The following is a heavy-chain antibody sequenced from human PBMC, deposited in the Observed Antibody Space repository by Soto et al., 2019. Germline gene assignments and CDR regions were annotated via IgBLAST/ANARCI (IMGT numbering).Heavy chain of an antibody. CDR1: GFSLRTSGVG. CDR3: AKSGSSGWYGWFDP. V-gene: IGHV2-5*01. D-gene: IGHD6-19*01. CDR2: IYWNDDK. J-gene: IGHJ5*02. Sequence: QITLKESGPTLVKPTQTLTLTCIFSGFSLRTSGVGVGWIRQPPGKALEWLGFIYWNDDKRYSPSLKSRLTITKDTSKNQVALTMTNMDPVDTATYYCAKSGSSGWYGWFDPWGQGTLVTVSS.